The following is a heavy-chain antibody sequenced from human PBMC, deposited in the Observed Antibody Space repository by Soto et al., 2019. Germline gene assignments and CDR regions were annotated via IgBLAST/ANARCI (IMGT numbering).Heavy chain of an antibody. CDR3: ARVDPRGVAVVRDY. CDR2: ISGFNGQT. Sequence: ASVKVSCKASGNTFASHGFSWVRQAPGQGLEWMGWISGFNGQTNYALKFQGRVTLTTDTSTSTAYMELRSLRSDDTAVYFCARVDPRGVAVVRDYWGQGTLVTVS. J-gene: IGHJ4*02. CDR1: GNTFASHG. D-gene: IGHD3-10*01. V-gene: IGHV1-18*01.